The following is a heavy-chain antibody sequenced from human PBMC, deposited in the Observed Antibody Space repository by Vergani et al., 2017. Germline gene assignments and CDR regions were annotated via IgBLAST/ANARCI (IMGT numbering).Heavy chain of an antibody. J-gene: IGHJ3*02. D-gene: IGHD2-2*02. CDR3: ARVPYSSSTRCYKRGAFDI. Sequence: QVQLQESGPGLVKPSETLSLTCTVSGGSISSYYWSWIRQPPGKGLEWIGYIYYSGSTNYNPSLKRRVTIAVDTSKNQFSLKLSSVTAADTAVYYCARVPYSSSTRCYKRGAFDIWGQGTMVTVSS. CDR2: IYYSGST. CDR1: GGSISSYY. V-gene: IGHV4-59*01.